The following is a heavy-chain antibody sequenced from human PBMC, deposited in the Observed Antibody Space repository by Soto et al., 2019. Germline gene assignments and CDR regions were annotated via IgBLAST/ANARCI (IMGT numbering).Heavy chain of an antibody. J-gene: IGHJ5*02. CDR1: GGSFSGYY. D-gene: IGHD2-2*01. CDR3: ARAKGYCSSTSCFNWFDP. V-gene: IGHV4-34*01. CDR2: INHSGST. Sequence: SETLSLTCAVYGGSFSGYYWSWIRQPPGKGLEWIGEINHSGSTNYNPSPKSRVTISVDTSKNQFSLKLSSVTAADTAVYYCARAKGYCSSTSCFNWFDPWGQGTLVTVSS.